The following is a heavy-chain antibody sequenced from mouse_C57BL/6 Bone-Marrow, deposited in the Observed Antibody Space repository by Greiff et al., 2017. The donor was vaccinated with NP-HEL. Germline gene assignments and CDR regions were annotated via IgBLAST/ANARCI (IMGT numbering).Heavy chain of an antibody. CDR2: ITHSGET. CDR3: AGDSSGYGDFDY. Sequence: VKLMESGPGLVKPSQSLFLTCSITGFPITSGYYWIWIRQSPGKPLEWMGYITHSGETFYNPSLQRPIPLTRETSKKQFFLQWNSVTTEDTAMDYCAGDSSGYGDFDYWGQGTTLTGSS. J-gene: IGHJ2*01. D-gene: IGHD3-2*02. V-gene: IGHV12-3*01. CDR1: GFPITSGYY.